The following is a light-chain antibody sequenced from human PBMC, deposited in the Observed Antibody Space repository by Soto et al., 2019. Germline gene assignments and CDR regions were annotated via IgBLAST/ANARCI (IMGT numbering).Light chain of an antibody. CDR3: QQSNNHPLS. Sequence: DNQLTQSPSSISASVGDRVTITCRASQAVNSWLAWFQQKPGMAPKLVIYDVSSLQSGVPSRFSGSGSGTEFTLTISSLQPEDFATYYCQQSNNHPLSFGQGTRLEIK. CDR2: DVS. J-gene: IGKJ5*01. CDR1: QAVNSW. V-gene: IGKV1-12*01.